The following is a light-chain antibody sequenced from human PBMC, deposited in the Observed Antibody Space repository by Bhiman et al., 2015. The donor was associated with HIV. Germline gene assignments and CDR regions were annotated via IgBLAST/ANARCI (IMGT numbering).Light chain of an antibody. Sequence: SSELTQDPAVSVALGQTVRITCQGASLRTYYASWYQQKPGQAPVLVIYGKNNRPSGIPDRFSGSSSGNTASLTITGAQAEDEADYYCNSRDRSGNHPSVFGGGTKLTVL. CDR1: SLRTYY. V-gene: IGLV3-19*01. J-gene: IGLJ3*02. CDR2: GKN. CDR3: NSRDRSGNHPSV.